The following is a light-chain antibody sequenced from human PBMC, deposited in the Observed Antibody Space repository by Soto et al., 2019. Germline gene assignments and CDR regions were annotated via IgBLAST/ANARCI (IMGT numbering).Light chain of an antibody. CDR2: DVS. V-gene: IGKV3-11*01. CDR1: QSVSSY. CDR3: QQRSNWPPAIT. Sequence: ETVMTQSPATLSVSPGERATLSCRASQSVSSYLAWYQQKPGQAPRLLIYDVSNRATGIPARFSGSGSGTDFTLTISSLEPEDFAVYYCQQRSNWPPAITFGQGTRLEIK. J-gene: IGKJ5*01.